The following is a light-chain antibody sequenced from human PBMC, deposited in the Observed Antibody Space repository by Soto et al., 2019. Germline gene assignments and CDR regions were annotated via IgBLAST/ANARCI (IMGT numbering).Light chain of an antibody. CDR3: QAYDYSLTAFV. J-gene: IGLJ3*02. CDR2: GNR. V-gene: IGLV1-40*01. CDR1: NSNLGAGYD. Sequence: QSVLTQPPSVSGAPGKRATTSCTGNNSNLGAGYDVHWYQQLPGAAPKLVIFGNRNRPSGVPERFSGSKSGTSASLAITGLQAEDEADYYCQAYDYSLTAFVFGGGTQLTVL.